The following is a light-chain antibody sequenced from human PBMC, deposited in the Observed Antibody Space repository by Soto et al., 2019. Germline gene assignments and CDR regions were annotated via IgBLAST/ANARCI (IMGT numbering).Light chain of an antibody. J-gene: IGKJ4*01. CDR2: DAS. Sequence: EIVLTQSPATLSLSPGERAALSCRASQSVSSYLAWYHQKPGQAPRLLIYDASKRAPGIPARFTGSGSGTDFTLTISSLEPEDFAVSFCQQRSNWPSTFGGGTKVEI. CDR3: QQRSNWPST. CDR1: QSVSSY. V-gene: IGKV3-11*01.